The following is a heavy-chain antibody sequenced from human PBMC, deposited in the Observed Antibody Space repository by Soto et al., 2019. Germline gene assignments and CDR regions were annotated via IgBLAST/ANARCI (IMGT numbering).Heavy chain of an antibody. CDR2: IYTTGTT. V-gene: IGHV4-4*07. Sequence: SETLSLTCTVSGGSISSYYWSWIRQPAGKGLEWIGRIYTTGTTDYNPSLKSRVMMSVDTSKKQFSLKLRSVTAADTAVYYCVRDGTKTLRDWFDPWGQGISVTVSS. CDR1: GGSISSYY. CDR3: VRDGTKTLRDWFDP. J-gene: IGHJ5*02. D-gene: IGHD1-1*01.